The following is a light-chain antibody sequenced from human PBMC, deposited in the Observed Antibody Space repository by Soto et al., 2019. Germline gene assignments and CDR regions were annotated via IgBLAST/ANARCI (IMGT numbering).Light chain of an antibody. CDR3: QLYASTPFT. V-gene: IGKV3-20*01. CDR2: GAS. Sequence: EIVLTQSPGTLSLSPGERATLSCRASQSVSSSYLAWYQQKPGQAPRLLIYGASSRATGIPDRFSGSGSGTDFTLTISRLEPEDFAVYYCQLYASTPFTFGPGTKVDIK. J-gene: IGKJ3*01. CDR1: QSVSSSY.